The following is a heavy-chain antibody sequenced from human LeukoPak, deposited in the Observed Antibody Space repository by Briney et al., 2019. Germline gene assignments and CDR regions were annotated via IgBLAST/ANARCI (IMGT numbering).Heavy chain of an antibody. Sequence: GGSLRLSCAASGFTFSSYEMNWVRQAPGKGLEWVSYISSSGSTIYYADSVKGRFTISRDNAKNSLYLQMNSLRAEDTAVYYCARDIRHYDFLTGYPDYWGQGTLVTVSS. CDR1: GFTFSSYE. J-gene: IGHJ4*02. V-gene: IGHV3-48*03. D-gene: IGHD3-9*01. CDR2: ISSSGSTI. CDR3: ARDIRHYDFLTGYPDY.